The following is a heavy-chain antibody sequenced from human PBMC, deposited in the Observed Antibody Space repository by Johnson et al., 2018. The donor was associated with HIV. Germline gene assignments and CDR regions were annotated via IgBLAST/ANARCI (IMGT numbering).Heavy chain of an antibody. D-gene: IGHD6-6*01. CDR1: GFTFSSYD. CDR3: ASEVEYSTLGGV. Sequence: EVQLVESGGGLVQPGGSLRLSCAASGFTFSSYDMHWVRQATGKGLEWVSAIGTAGDTYYADSVKGRFTISRDNAKRSLSLQLNSLRADDTAVYYCASEVEYSTLGGVWGQGTVVTVSS. V-gene: IGHV3-13*01. J-gene: IGHJ3*01. CDR2: IGTAGDT.